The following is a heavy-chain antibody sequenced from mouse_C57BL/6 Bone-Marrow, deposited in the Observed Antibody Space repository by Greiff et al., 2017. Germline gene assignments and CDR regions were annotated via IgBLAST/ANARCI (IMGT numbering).Heavy chain of an antibody. J-gene: IGHJ2*01. D-gene: IGHD2-4*01. CDR2: ISYDGSN. Sequence: DVKLQESGPGLVKPSQSLSLTCSVTGYSITSGYYWNWIRQFPGNKLEWMGYISYDGSNNYNPSLKNRISITRDTSKNQFFLKLNSVTTEDTATYYCAREGDYDREDYFDYWGQGTTLTVSS. CDR3: AREGDYDREDYFDY. CDR1: GYSITSGYY. V-gene: IGHV3-6*01.